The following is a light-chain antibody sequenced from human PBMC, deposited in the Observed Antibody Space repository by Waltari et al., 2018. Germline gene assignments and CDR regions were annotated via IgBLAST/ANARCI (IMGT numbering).Light chain of an antibody. CDR2: EGS. CDR1: SRDVGTYTL. CDR3: FSYAGRATGV. Sequence: QSALTPPASVSGSPGPSITISRTGTSRDVGTYTLVSWYQQHPGQAPKLMIYEGSQRPSGVSDRFSGSKSGNTASLTISGLQAEDEADYYCFSYAGRATGVFGGGTKLTVL. J-gene: IGLJ2*01. V-gene: IGLV2-23*01.